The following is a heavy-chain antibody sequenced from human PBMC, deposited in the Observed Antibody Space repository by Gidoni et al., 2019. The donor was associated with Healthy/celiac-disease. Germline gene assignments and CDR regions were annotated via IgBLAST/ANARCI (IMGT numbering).Heavy chain of an antibody. CDR1: GFTFSSYG. J-gene: IGHJ4*02. D-gene: IGHD6-13*01. CDR3: AKSSSSWEDYYFDY. CDR2: ISYDGSNK. Sequence: QVQLVESGGGVVQPGRSLRLYCAASGFTFSSYGMHWVRQAPGKGLEWVAVISYDGSNKYYADSVKGRFTISRDNSKNTLYLQMNSLRAEDTAVYYCAKSSSSWEDYYFDYWGQGTLVTVSS. V-gene: IGHV3-30*18.